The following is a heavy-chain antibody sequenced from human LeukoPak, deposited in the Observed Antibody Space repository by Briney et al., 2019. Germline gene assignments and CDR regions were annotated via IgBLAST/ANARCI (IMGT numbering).Heavy chain of an antibody. D-gene: IGHD2-15*01. J-gene: IGHJ4*02. CDR2: INHSGST. Sequence: PSETLSLTCPVYGGSLSGYYWSWIRQPPGKGLEWIGEINHSGSTNYNPSLKSRVTISVDTSKNQFSLKLSSVTAADTAVYYCARGVVDEPFGYWGQGTLVTVSS. CDR3: ARGVVDEPFGY. V-gene: IGHV4-34*01. CDR1: GGSLSGYY.